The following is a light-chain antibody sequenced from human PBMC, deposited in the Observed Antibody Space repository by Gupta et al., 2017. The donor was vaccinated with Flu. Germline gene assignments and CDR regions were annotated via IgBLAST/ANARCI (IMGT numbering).Light chain of an antibody. CDR2: NGS. J-gene: IGLJ3*02. Sequence: QSVLTQPPSMSGVPGQKVTISCTGSSSNIGAGFGVNWYQHVPGTDPTLLVDNGSNRPSGVPDRFSCATSCASEYPVTNRRQHEDEADEYCYYSANGMRGSGVFGGGTKL. CDR3: YYSANGMRGSGV. V-gene: IGLV1-40*01. CDR1: SSNIGAGFG.